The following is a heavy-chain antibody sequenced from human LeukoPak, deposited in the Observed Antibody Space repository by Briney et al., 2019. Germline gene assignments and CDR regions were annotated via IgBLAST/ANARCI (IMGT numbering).Heavy chain of an antibody. V-gene: IGHV4-39*02. D-gene: IGHD3-22*01. CDR2: IYYSGST. J-gene: IGHJ5*02. CDR1: GGSISSSSYY. CDR3: ARDYYDSSGVRFDP. Sequence: SETLSLTCTVSGGSISSSSYYWGWIRQPPGKGLEWIGSIYYSGSTYYNPSLKSRVTISLDTSKNQFSLKLSSVTAADTAVYYCARDYYDSSGVRFDPWGQGTLVTVSS.